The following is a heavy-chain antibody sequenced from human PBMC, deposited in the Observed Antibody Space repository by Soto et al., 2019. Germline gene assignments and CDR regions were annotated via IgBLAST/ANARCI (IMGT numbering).Heavy chain of an antibody. Sequence: QLQLQESGPGLVKPSETLSLTCTVSGGSISSSSYYWGWIRQPPGKGLEWIGSIYYSGSTYYNPSLKSRVTISVDTSKNQFSLKLSSVTAADTAVYYCARLLERGADYGDQGVFDYWGQGTLVTVSS. CDR2: IYYSGST. CDR3: ARLLERGADYGDQGVFDY. D-gene: IGHD4-17*01. V-gene: IGHV4-39*01. J-gene: IGHJ4*02. CDR1: GGSISSSSYY.